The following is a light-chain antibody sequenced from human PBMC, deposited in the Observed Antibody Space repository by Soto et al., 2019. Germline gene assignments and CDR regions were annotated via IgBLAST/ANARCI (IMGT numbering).Light chain of an antibody. CDR3: QSYDSSLSGGV. V-gene: IGLV1-40*01. CDR2: VNN. J-gene: IGLJ3*02. Sequence: QSVLTQPPSVSGAPGQRVTISCTGSSSNIGSGYDVHWYQQLPGTAPKLLIYVNNNRPSGVSDRFSGSKSATSASLAITGLQAEDEADDYCQSYDSSLSGGVFGGGTKLTVL. CDR1: SSNIGSGYD.